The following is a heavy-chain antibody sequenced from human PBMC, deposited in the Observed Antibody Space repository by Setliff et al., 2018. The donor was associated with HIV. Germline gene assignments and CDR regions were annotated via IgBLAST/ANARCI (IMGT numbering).Heavy chain of an antibody. V-gene: IGHV4-38-2*02. CDR2: IYQNGNT. CDR3: ARQAWHYDRDGYFIDY. Sequence: SETLSLTCSVSGYFISNGYYWGWIRQPPGKGLEWVGTIYQNGNTYYSPSLESRVSVSMDMSRNQFSVKLNSATAADTAVYYCARQAWHYDRDGYFIDYWGQGKLVTVTS. D-gene: IGHD3-22*01. J-gene: IGHJ4*02. CDR1: GYFISNGYY.